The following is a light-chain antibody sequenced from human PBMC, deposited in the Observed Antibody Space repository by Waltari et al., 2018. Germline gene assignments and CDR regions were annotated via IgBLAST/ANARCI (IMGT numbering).Light chain of an antibody. J-gene: IGLJ2*01. CDR1: SSNTLRNY. CDR3: AAWDDILNVVV. Sequence: QSVLTQPPSASGTPGQRVTISCSGSSSNTLRNYVSYYPQLPGMAPKLLIYRDNQRPSGVPDRFSGSKSGTSASLAISGLRSEDEANYYCAAWDDILNVVVFGGGTNLTVL. V-gene: IGLV1-47*01. CDR2: RDN.